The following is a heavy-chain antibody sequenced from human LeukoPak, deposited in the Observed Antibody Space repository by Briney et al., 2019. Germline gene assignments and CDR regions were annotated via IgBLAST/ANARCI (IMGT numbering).Heavy chain of an antibody. D-gene: IGHD6-19*01. J-gene: IGHJ4*02. V-gene: IGHV1-69*13. CDR1: GGTFSSYA. CDR2: IIPIFGTA. CDR3: ATLYSSGWYYFDY. Sequence: GASVKVSCKASGGTFSSYAISWVRRAPGQGLEWMGGIIPIFGTANYAQKFQGRVTITADESTSTAYMELSSLRSEDTAVYYCATLYSSGWYYFDYWGQGTLVTVSS.